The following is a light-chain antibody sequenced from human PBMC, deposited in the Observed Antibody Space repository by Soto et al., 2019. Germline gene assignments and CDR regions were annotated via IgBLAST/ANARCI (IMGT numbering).Light chain of an antibody. CDR1: SSDFGSYKF. CDR2: ETS. V-gene: IGLV2-23*01. J-gene: IGLJ1*01. CDR3: FPFTSTNTHV. Sequence: QSALTQPASVSGSPGQSVTISCTGTSSDFGSYKFVSWYQHHPGKVPKVIIYETSKRPSGVSDRFSGSKSGNTASLTISGLQAEDEADYYCFPFTSTNTHVSGTGTKVTVL.